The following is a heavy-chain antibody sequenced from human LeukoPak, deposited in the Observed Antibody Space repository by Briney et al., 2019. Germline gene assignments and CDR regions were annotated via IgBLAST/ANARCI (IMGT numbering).Heavy chain of an antibody. CDR2: IYYSGIT. D-gene: IGHD3-22*01. V-gene: IGHV4-31*03. Sequence: TLSLTCSVPGGAISSGSYSWSWSRQGWIRQHPGKALLWTVYIYYSGITYYNPSLKRRLPISVDTSKNQFSLKLSSVTAADTAVYYCARVPRYDSSGYLDYWGQGTLVTVSS. CDR3: ARVPRYDSSGYLDY. J-gene: IGHJ4*02. CDR1: GGAISSGSYS.